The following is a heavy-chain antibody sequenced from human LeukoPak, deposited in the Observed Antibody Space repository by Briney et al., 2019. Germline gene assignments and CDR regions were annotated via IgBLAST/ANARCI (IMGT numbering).Heavy chain of an antibody. Sequence: SETLSLTCAVSGGSINSGTYDWGWIRQPPGKGLEWIGSFYYSGSPYYNPSLKSRVTISVDTSKDQFSLRLSSVTAADTAVYYCARLSGEQQLPRYYYYYMDVWGKGTTVTVSS. CDR3: ARLSGEQQLPRYYYYYMDV. CDR1: GGSINSGTYD. D-gene: IGHD6-13*01. CDR2: FYYSGSP. J-gene: IGHJ6*03. V-gene: IGHV4-39*01.